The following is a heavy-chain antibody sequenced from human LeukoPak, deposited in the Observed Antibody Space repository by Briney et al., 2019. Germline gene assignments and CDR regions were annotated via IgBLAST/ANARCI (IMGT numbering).Heavy chain of an antibody. Sequence: SETLSLTCTVSGGSISSGSYYWSWIRQPAGKGLEWIGRIYTSGSTNYNPSLKSRVTISVDTSKNQFSLKLSSVTAADTAVYYCARDAALLGTPYGMDVWGQGTTVTVSS. CDR3: ARDAALLGTPYGMDV. V-gene: IGHV4-61*02. CDR1: GGSISSGSYY. CDR2: IYTSGST. D-gene: IGHD7-27*01. J-gene: IGHJ6*02.